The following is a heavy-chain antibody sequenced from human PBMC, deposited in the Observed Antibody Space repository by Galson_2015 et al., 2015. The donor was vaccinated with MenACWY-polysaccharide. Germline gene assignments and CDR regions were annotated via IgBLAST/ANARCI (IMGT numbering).Heavy chain of an antibody. CDR3: AKGCNTGGICFYCDQ. D-gene: IGHD2-15*01. V-gene: IGHV3-30*18. CDR1: GFNFNNNG. CDR2: ISYDGSTT. Sequence: SLRLSCAASGFNFNNNGMHWVRQAPGKGLEWVAIISYDGSTTYYGDSVKGRFTISRDNSKNTVYLEMNSLRAEDTAVYYCAKGCNTGGICFYCDQWGQGTRVTVSS. J-gene: IGHJ4*02.